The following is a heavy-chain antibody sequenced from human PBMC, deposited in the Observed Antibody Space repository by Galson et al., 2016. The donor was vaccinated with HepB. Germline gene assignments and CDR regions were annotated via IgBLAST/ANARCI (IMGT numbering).Heavy chain of an antibody. J-gene: IGHJ4*02. D-gene: IGHD3-10*01. CDR1: GFTVRSNY. CDR2: ISGSETT. V-gene: IGHV3-53*01. Sequence: SLRLSCAVTGFTVRSNYVGWVRHGPGKGLEWVSTISGSETTSYADPMKGRFTISRDNSKNTLFLQMTSLRVEDMAVYYCAKGSDYYGWGSYPYYFDYWGQGTLVTVSS. CDR3: AKGSDYYGWGSYPYYFDY.